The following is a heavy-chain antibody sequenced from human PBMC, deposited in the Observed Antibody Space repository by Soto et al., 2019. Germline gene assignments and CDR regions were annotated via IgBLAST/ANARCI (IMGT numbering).Heavy chain of an antibody. D-gene: IGHD4-4*01. Sequence: ASVKVSCKASGSTFSSYPITWVRQAPGQGLEWMGWISPYNGDTHYAQNLQGRVTMTTDTSTTTAYMELRSLKSDDTAIYYCARGTTVTTTPTYYYMDVWGRGTTVTVSS. CDR3: ARGTTVTTTPTYYYMDV. CDR2: ISPYNGDT. CDR1: GSTFSSYP. J-gene: IGHJ6*03. V-gene: IGHV1-18*01.